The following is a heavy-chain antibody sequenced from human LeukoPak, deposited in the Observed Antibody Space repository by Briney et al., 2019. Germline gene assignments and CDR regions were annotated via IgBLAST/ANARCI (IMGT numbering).Heavy chain of an antibody. Sequence: GGSLRLSCAASGFTFRGYGMHWVRQAPGKGLEWVTFIHYDGRNQYYADSVKGRFTISRDNSKNTLYLQMNSLRAGDTAVYYCARRTDYGDPQVKLDYWGQGTLVTVSS. V-gene: IGHV3-30*02. D-gene: IGHD4-17*01. CDR3: ARRTDYGDPQVKLDY. CDR1: GFTFRGYG. J-gene: IGHJ4*02. CDR2: IHYDGRNQ.